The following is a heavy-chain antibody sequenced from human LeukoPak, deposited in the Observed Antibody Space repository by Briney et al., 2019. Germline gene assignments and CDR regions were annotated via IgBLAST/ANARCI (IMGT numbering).Heavy chain of an antibody. CDR2: ISYSSDYI. V-gene: IGHV3-21*01. D-gene: IGHD5-12*01. CDR3: ARDILTKQAYSGYDN. CDR1: GFTFSTYS. J-gene: IGHJ4*02. Sequence: GESLRLSCAASGFTFSTYSMNWVRQAPGKGLEWVSAISYSSDYIYYADSVKGRFTISRDNAKNSLFLQMNSLRAEDTAIYYCARDILTKQAYSGYDNWGQGTLVTVSS.